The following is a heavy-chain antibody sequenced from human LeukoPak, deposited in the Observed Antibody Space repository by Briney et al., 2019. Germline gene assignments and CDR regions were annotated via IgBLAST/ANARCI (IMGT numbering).Heavy chain of an antibody. D-gene: IGHD6-19*01. Sequence: GGSLRLSCAASGFTFSIYAMNWVRQAPGKGLEWVAVISYDGSNKYYADSVKGRFTISRDNSKNTLYLQMNSLRAEDTAVYYCARGSSGWAHDAFDIWGQGTMVTVSS. J-gene: IGHJ3*02. CDR2: ISYDGSNK. CDR3: ARGSSGWAHDAFDI. V-gene: IGHV3-30-3*01. CDR1: GFTFSIYA.